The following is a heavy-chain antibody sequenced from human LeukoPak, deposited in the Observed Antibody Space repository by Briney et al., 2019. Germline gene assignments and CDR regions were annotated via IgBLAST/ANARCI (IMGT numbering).Heavy chain of an antibody. J-gene: IGHJ4*02. CDR2: IYYSGST. CDR1: GGSVSSGSYY. CDR3: ARFYSGSYFDY. Sequence: SETLSLTCTVSGGSVSSGSYYWSWIRQPPGKGLEWIGYIYYSGSTNYNPSLKSRVTISVDTSKNQFSLKLSSVTAADTAVYYCARFYSGSYFDYWGQGTLVAVSS. V-gene: IGHV4-61*01. D-gene: IGHD1-26*01.